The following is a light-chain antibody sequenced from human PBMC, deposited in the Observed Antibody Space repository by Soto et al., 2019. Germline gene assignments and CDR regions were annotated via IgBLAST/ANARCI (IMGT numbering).Light chain of an antibody. CDR3: QQSYGTPIT. J-gene: IGKJ5*01. CDR2: VAS. CDR1: QSISRY. V-gene: IGKV1-39*01. Sequence: DIQMTQSPSSLSASVGDRVTITCRASQSISRYLNWYQQKTGKAPNLLIYVASSLQSEFPSRFSGSGSGTDFTLTITSLQPEDFATYYCQQSYGTPITFGQGTRLEIK.